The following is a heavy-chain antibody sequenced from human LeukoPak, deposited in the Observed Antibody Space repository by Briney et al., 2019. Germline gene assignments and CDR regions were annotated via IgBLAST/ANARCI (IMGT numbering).Heavy chain of an antibody. Sequence: PGGSLRLSCAASGFTVSSNYMSWVRQAPGKGLEWVSVIYSGGSTYYADSVKGRFTISRDNSKNTLYLQMNSLRAEDTAVYYCASYGSGSLYYYYGMDVWGQGTTGTVSS. CDR2: IYSGGST. D-gene: IGHD3-10*01. CDR1: GFTVSSNY. V-gene: IGHV3-53*01. J-gene: IGHJ6*02. CDR3: ASYGSGSLYYYYGMDV.